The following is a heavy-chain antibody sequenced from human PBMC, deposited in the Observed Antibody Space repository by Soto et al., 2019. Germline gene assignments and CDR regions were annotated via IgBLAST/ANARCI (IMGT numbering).Heavy chain of an antibody. J-gene: IGHJ4*02. CDR3: ARGRYGDY. D-gene: IGHD1-1*01. Sequence: QVHLVQSGAEVKKPGASVKVSCKCSGYTFTSYGITWVRQAPGQVLAWMGWISAHNENTDHAQKLQGRVNVTRDTSTSTAYMELRSLRSDDTAVYYCARGRYGDYWGQGALVTVSS. CDR1: GYTFTSYG. CDR2: ISAHNENT. V-gene: IGHV1-18*01.